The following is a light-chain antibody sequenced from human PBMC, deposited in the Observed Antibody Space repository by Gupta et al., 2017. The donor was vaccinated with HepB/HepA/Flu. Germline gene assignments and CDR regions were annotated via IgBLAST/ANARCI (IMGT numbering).Light chain of an antibody. CDR3: QQENNWHFLCS. CDR1: QSVSRN. Sequence: EIVMTQSPATLSVSPGERATLSCRASQSVSRNLAWYQQKPGQAPRLLIYGASTRATGITARFSGSGDGTEFTLTISSRQSEDFAVYYCQQENNWHFLCSFGQGTKLEIK. CDR2: GAS. V-gene: IGKV3-15*01. J-gene: IGKJ2*04.